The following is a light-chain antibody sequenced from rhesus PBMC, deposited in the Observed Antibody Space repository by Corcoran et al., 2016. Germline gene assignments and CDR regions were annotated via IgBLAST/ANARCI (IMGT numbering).Light chain of an antibody. CDR1: QSLLDSEDGNTY. Sequence: DIVMTQTPLSLPVTPGEPASISCRSSQSLLDSEDGNTYLDWYLQKPGQSPQLLLYEVSNRASGVPDRFSGSGSETDFTLKSSRVEAEDVGGYYCMQALEFPWTFGQGTKVEIK. CDR2: EVS. V-gene: IGKV2-104*02. J-gene: IGKJ1*01. CDR3: MQALEFPWT.